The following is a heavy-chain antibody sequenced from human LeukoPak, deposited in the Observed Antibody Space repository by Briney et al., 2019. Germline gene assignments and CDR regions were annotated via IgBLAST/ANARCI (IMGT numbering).Heavy chain of an antibody. CDR3: ARAGVWDYSDSSGYHNAAFDI. D-gene: IGHD3-22*01. Sequence: ASVKVSCKASGYTFTAYYMHWVRQAPGQGLEWMGWINPSSGGTNYAQKFQGRVTVTRDTSISTAYMDLSRLRSDDTAVYYCARAGVWDYSDSSGYHNAAFDIWGQGTMVTVSS. J-gene: IGHJ3*02. CDR1: GYTFTAYY. V-gene: IGHV1-2*02. CDR2: INPSSGGT.